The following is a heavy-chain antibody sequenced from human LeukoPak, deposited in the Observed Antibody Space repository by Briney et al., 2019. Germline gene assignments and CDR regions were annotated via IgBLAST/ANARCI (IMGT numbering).Heavy chain of an antibody. CDR3: ARHHEVYGGNPGYFDY. J-gene: IGHJ4*02. CDR1: GGSISSSSYY. Sequence: SETLSLTCTVSGGSISSSSYYWGWIRQPPGKGLERIGSIYYSGSTYYNPSLKSRVTISVDTSKNQFSLKLSSVTAADTAVYYCARHHEVYGGNPGYFDYWGQGTLVTVSS. CDR2: IYYSGST. D-gene: IGHD4-23*01. V-gene: IGHV4-39*01.